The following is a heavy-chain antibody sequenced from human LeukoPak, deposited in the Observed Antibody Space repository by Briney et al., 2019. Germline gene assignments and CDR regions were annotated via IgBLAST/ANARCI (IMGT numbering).Heavy chain of an antibody. J-gene: IGHJ4*02. D-gene: IGHD5-12*01. Sequence: GGSLRLSCAASGFSFTSYGMHWVRQAPGKGLEWVAVIWYDGSNKYYADSVKGRFTISRDNSKNTLYLQMNSLRAEDTAVYYCAREMDIVATFDYWGQGTLVIVSS. V-gene: IGHV3-33*01. CDR2: IWYDGSNK. CDR3: AREMDIVATFDY. CDR1: GFSFTSYG.